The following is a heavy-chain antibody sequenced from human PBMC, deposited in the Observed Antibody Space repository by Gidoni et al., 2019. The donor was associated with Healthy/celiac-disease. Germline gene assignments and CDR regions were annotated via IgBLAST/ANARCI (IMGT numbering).Heavy chain of an antibody. Sequence: QLQLQESGPGLVKPSEPLSLTCTVSGGSISSSSYYWGWIRQPPGKELEWIGSIYYSGSTYYNPSLKSRVTISGDTSKNQFSLKLSSVTAADTAVYYCARRNSGWYGRMGCFDYWGQGTLVTVSS. CDR3: ARRNSGWYGRMGCFDY. J-gene: IGHJ4*02. D-gene: IGHD6-19*01. CDR1: GGSISSSSYY. CDR2: IYYSGST. V-gene: IGHV4-39*01.